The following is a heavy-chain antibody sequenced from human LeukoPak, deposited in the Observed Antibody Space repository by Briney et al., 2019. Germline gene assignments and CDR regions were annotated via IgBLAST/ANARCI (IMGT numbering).Heavy chain of an antibody. CDR3: ARGLTEVVVITTGAIDAFDI. V-gene: IGHV4-39*01. Sequence: SETLSLTCTVSGGSISSSSYYWGWIRQPPGKGLEWIGSIYYSGSTYYNPSLKSRVTISVDTSKNQFSLKLSSVTAADTAVYYCARGLTEVVVITTGAIDAFDIWGQGTMVTVSS. CDR2: IYYSGST. CDR1: GGSISSSSYY. D-gene: IGHD3-22*01. J-gene: IGHJ3*02.